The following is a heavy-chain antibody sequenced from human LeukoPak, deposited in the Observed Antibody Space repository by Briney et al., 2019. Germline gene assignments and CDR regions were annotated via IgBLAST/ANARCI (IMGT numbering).Heavy chain of an antibody. Sequence: SETLSLTCTVSGGSISSGGYYWSWIRQHPGKGLEWIGYIYYSGSTYYNPSLKSRVTISVDRSKNQFSLKLSSVTAADTAVYYCAREDALGGIAAAIDYWGQGTLVTVSS. CDR2: IYYSGST. CDR3: AREDALGGIAAAIDY. D-gene: IGHD6-13*01. V-gene: IGHV4-31*03. J-gene: IGHJ4*02. CDR1: GGSISSGGYY.